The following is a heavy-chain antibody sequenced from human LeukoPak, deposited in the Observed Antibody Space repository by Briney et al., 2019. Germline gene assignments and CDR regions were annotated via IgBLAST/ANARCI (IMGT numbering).Heavy chain of an antibody. J-gene: IGHJ6*02. CDR2: IYYSGST. V-gene: IGHV4-59*01. CDR1: GGSISSYY. Sequence: PETPCLTCTVSGGSISSYYWSWIRQPPGKGLEWIGYIYYSGSTNYNPSLKSRVTISVDTSKNQFSLKLSSVTAADTAVYYCARDGPQYGMDVWGQGTTVTASS. CDR3: ARDGPQYGMDV.